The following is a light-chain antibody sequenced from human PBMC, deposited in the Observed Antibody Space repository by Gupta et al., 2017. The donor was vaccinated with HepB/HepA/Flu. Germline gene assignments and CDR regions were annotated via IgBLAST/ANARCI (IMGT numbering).Light chain of an antibody. CDR3: QQDYGSSFT. CDR1: QSVSTAY. J-gene: IGKJ2*01. V-gene: IGKV3-20*01. Sequence: IVLTQSPGTLSLSPGERATLSCRASQSVSTAYLAWYQQKPGQAPRLLIHSASSRATGVPNRFSGSGSGTDFTLTINRLEPEDLAVYYCQQDYGSSFTFGQGTKLDIK. CDR2: SAS.